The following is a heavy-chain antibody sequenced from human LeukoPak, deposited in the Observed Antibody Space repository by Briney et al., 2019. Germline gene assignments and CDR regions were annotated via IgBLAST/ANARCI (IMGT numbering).Heavy chain of an antibody. CDR2: IYSGGNT. D-gene: IGHD2-15*01. J-gene: IGHJ1*01. CDR1: GFTVSSNY. CDR3: ARSYCSGGSCFPTYFQH. Sequence: GGSLRLSCAASGFTVSSNYMSWVRQAPGKGLEWFSVIYSGGNTYYADSVKGRFTISRDNSKNMLYLQMNSLRAEDTAVYYCARSYCSGGSCFPTYFQHWGQGTLVTVSS. V-gene: IGHV3-53*01.